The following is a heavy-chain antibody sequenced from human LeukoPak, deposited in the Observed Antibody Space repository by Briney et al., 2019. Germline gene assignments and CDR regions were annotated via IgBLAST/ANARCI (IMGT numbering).Heavy chain of an antibody. CDR1: GDSIRSYY. J-gene: IGHJ4*01. V-gene: IGHV4-59*08. CDR3: ASHGSSGHDPLT. D-gene: IGHD5-12*01. Sequence: PSETLSLTCTVSGDSIRSYYWNWIRRPPGKGLEWIGYIYYTGSTSYNPSLKSRVTISLDTSKSQFSLRLTSVTAADTAVYYCASHGSSGHDPLTWGQGTLVTVSS. CDR2: IYYTGST.